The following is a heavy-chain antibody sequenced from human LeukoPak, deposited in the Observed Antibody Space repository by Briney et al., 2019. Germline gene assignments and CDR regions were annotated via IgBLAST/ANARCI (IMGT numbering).Heavy chain of an antibody. D-gene: IGHD3-10*01. CDR3: ARSPSTYYYGSGSHSEGYFDY. CDR1: GGTFSSYA. V-gene: IGHV1-69*04. J-gene: IGHJ4*02. Sequence: GASVKVSCKASGGTFSSYAIIWVRQAPGQGLEWMGRIIPILGIANYAQKFQGRVTITADKSTSTAYMELSSLRSEDTAVYYCARSPSTYYYGSGSHSEGYFDYWGQGTLVTVSS. CDR2: IIPILGIA.